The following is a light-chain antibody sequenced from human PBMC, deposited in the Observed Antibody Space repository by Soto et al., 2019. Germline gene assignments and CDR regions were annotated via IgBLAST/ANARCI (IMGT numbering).Light chain of an antibody. Sequence: DLQMTQSPSSLSASVGDRVTITCQASQDISNYLNWYQQKPGKAPKLLIYDASNLETGVPSRFIGSGSGTDFTFTISSLQPEDIATYYCQQYDNLPWTFGQGTKVEIK. CDR2: DAS. V-gene: IGKV1-33*01. J-gene: IGKJ1*01. CDR1: QDISNY. CDR3: QQYDNLPWT.